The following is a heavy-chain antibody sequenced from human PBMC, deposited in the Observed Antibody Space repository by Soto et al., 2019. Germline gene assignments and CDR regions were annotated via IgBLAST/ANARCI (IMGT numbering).Heavy chain of an antibody. CDR2: VSYSGRT. CDR1: GVAIGGYY. V-gene: IGHV4-59*08. Sequence: SEPLTLTFSLSGVAIGGYYWSWIRQPPGKALEWIGYVSYSGRTDYTPDLKSLVSISIDTSKKQFYLKMISVTAADTAVYYCARHGSDSGWFCFDXWGQGALVTVSX. D-gene: IGHD6-19*01. CDR3: ARHGSDSGWFCFDX. J-gene: IGHJ5*02.